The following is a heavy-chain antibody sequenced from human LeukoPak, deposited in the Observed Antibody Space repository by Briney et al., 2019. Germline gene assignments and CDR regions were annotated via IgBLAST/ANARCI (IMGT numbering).Heavy chain of an antibody. V-gene: IGHV5-10-1*01. CDR2: IDPSASQT. D-gene: IGHD1-14*01. J-gene: IGHJ2*01. CDR3: ARRNRDKAISLDL. CDR1: GYSFTDYW. Sequence: GESLKISCEGSGYSFTDYWISWVRQMPGRGLDWMGRIDPSASQTNYNPSFRGHVTISVDKSISSVYLQWSSLQASDTAIYYCARRNRDKAISLDLWGRGTVVTASS.